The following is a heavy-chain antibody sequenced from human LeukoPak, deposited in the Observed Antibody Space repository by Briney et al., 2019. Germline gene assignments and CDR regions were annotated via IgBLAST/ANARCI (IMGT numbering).Heavy chain of an antibody. CDR1: GGTFSSYA. Sequence: ASVKVSCKASGGTFSSYAISWVRQAPGQGLEWMGGIIPIFGTANYAQKFQGRVTITADESTSTAYVELSSLRSEDTAVYYCASFSTVTTSPFDYWGQGTLVTVSS. J-gene: IGHJ4*02. V-gene: IGHV1-69*13. CDR3: ASFSTVTTSPFDY. D-gene: IGHD4-17*01. CDR2: IIPIFGTA.